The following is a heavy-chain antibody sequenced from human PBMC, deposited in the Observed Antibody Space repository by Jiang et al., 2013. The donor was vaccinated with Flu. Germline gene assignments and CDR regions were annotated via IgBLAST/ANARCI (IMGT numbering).Heavy chain of an antibody. CDR2: IRSKAYGGTT. Sequence: VQLVESGGGLVQPGRSLRLSCTASGFTFGDYAMSWVRQAPGKGLEWVGFIRSKAYGGTTEYAASVKGRFTISRGDSKSIAYLQMNSLKTEDTAVYYCTRFGVTYYYDSSGYSHFDYWAREPWSPSPQ. D-gene: IGHD3-22*01. CDR1: GFTFGDYA. CDR3: TRFGVTYYYDSSGYSHFDY. V-gene: IGHV3-49*04. J-gene: IGHJ4*02.